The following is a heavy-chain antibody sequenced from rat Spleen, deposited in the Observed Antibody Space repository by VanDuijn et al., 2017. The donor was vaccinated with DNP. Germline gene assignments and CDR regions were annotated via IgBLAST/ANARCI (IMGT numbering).Heavy chain of an antibody. CDR1: GFSLTSNS. V-gene: IGHV2-1*01. Sequence: QVQLKESGPGLVQPSQTLSLTCTVSGFSLTSNSVHWVRQPPGKGLEWVGAMWSGGSTDYNSALKSRLSISRDTSKSQVFLKRNRLQTEDTASYCCTRSLGSEYWGQGVMVTVSS. J-gene: IGHJ2*01. CDR3: TRSLGSEY. D-gene: IGHD5-1*01. CDR2: MWSGGST.